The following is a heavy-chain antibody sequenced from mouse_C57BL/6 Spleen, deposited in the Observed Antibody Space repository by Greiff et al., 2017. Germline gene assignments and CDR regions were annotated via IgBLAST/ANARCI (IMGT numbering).Heavy chain of an antibody. Sequence: QVQLKESGAELVKPGASVKISCKASGYTFTDYYITWVKQRPGQGLAWIGKIGPGSGSTYYNEKFKGKATLTADKSSSTAYMQLSSLTSEDAAVYICARERGNYGYYFDYWGQGTTLTVSS. D-gene: IGHD2-1*01. CDR2: IGPGSGST. J-gene: IGHJ2*01. CDR1: GYTFTDYY. CDR3: ARERGNYGYYFDY. V-gene: IGHV1-77*01.